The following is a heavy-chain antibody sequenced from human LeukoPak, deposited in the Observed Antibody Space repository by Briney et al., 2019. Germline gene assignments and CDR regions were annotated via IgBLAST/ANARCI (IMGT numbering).Heavy chain of an antibody. CDR2: VNGRGATT. J-gene: IGHJ4*02. V-gene: IGHV3-23*01. CDR1: GFTFSDYA. CDR3: ARNQDSSAGSYFDY. Sequence: GGSLRLSCAASGFASGFTFSDYAVSWVRQAPGKGPEWVASVNGRGATTYYADSVRGRFTISRDNSKNTLYLQMNSLRAEDTAVYYCARNQDSSAGSYFDYWGQGTLVTVSS. D-gene: IGHD3-22*01.